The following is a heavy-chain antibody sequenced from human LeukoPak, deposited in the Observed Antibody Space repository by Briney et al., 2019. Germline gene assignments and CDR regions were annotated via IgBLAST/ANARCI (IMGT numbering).Heavy chain of an antibody. CDR1: GYTFTDYY. Sequence: ASVTVSCKTSGYTFTDYYIHWVRQAPGQGPEWMGWINPNSGGTNYAQNLQGRVTMTRDTSISTAYMELSRLRSDDTAVYYCARDYERIIMVRGVPLSPQTVFDPWGQGTLVTVSS. V-gene: IGHV1-2*02. D-gene: IGHD3-10*01. J-gene: IGHJ5*02. CDR3: ARDYERIIMVRGVPLSPQTVFDP. CDR2: INPNSGGT.